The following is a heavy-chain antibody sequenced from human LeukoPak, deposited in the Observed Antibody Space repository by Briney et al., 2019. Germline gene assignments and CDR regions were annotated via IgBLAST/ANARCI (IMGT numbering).Heavy chain of an antibody. D-gene: IGHD3-9*01. V-gene: IGHV3-13*01. CDR2: IGTAGDT. CDR1: GFTFSSYD. CDR3: ARGLTGYYNGNWFDP. J-gene: IGHJ5*02. Sequence: GGSLRLSCAASGFTFSSYDMHWVRQATGKGLEWVSAIGTAGDTYYPGSVKGRFTISRENAKNSLYLQMNSLRAGDTAVYYCARGLTGYYNGNWFDPWGQGTLVTVS.